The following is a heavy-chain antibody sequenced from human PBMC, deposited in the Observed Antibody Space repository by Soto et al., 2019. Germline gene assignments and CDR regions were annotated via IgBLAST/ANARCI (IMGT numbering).Heavy chain of an antibody. J-gene: IGHJ3*02. D-gene: IGHD5-18*01. CDR3: ARQDRQLGDAFDI. Sequence: QVQLVESGGGVVQPGRSLRLSCAASGFTFSSYGMHWVRQAPGKGLEWVAVIWYDGSNKYYADSVKGRFTISRDNSKNTLYLQMNSLSAEDTAVYYCARQDRQLGDAFDIWGQGKMVTVSS. CDR2: IWYDGSNK. V-gene: IGHV3-33*01. CDR1: GFTFSSYG.